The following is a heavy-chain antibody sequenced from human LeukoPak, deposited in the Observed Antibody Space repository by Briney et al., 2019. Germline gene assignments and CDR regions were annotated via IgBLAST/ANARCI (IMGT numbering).Heavy chain of an antibody. CDR2: INPNSGGT. CDR3: ARDWVAAAGPYYYYYGMDV. CDR1: GYTFTGYY. Sequence: PRASVKVSCKASGYTFTGYYMHWVRQAPGQGLEWMGWINPNSGGTNYAQKFQGWVTMARDTSISTAYMELSRLRSDDTAVYYCARDWVAAAGPYYYYYGMDVWGQGTTVTVSS. V-gene: IGHV1-2*04. D-gene: IGHD6-13*01. J-gene: IGHJ6*02.